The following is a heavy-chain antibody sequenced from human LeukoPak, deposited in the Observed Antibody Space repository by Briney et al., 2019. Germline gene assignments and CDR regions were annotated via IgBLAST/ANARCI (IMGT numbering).Heavy chain of an antibody. J-gene: IGHJ4*02. CDR1: GGSISGYY. Sequence: SETLSLTCTVSGGSISGYYWSWIRQPPGKGLEWIAYIYYSGSSVYNPSLKGRVTISVDTSKNQFSLKLSSVTAADTAVYYCARHRDSGDYPLDYWGQGTLVTVPP. CDR3: ARHRDSGDYPLDY. D-gene: IGHD4-17*01. CDR2: IYYSGSS. V-gene: IGHV4-59*08.